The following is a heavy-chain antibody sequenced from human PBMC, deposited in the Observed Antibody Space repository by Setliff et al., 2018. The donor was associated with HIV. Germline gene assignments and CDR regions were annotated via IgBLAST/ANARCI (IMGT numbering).Heavy chain of an antibody. CDR2: ISSSGTTV. D-gene: IGHD1-26*01. CDR3: ASSDGSGSYPFDY. J-gene: IGHJ4*02. CDR1: GFTFSSYS. Sequence: GGSLRLSCAASGFTFSSYSMNWVRQAPGKGLEYLSYISSSGTTVFYGDSVKGRFTISRDNAKNSLYLQMNSLRAEDTGIYYCASSDGSGSYPFDYWGQGTLVTVSS. V-gene: IGHV3-48*04.